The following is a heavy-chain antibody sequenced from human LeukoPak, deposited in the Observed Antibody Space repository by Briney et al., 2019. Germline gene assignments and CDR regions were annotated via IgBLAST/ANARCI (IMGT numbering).Heavy chain of an antibody. J-gene: IGHJ5*02. CDR1: GGSISSSSYY. Sequence: SETLSLTCSVSGGSISSSSYYWGWIRQPPGKGLEWIGTIYYSGSTFYKPSLTSRVTISVDTSKNQFSLKLSSVTAADTAIYYCARIHPANWNPFNWFDLWGQGTLVTVSS. D-gene: IGHD1-1*01. V-gene: IGHV4-39*01. CDR3: ARIHPANWNPFNWFDL. CDR2: IYYSGST.